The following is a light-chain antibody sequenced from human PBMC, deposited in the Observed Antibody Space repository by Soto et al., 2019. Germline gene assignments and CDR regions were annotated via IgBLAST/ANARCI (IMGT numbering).Light chain of an antibody. CDR2: KAS. J-gene: IGKJ1*01. CDR3: QHYTSYSEA. CDR1: QTISSW. Sequence: DIQMTQSPSTLSGSVGDRVTIICRASQTISSWLAWYQQTPGKAPKLLIYKASTLKSGVPSRFSGSGSGTEFTLTISSLQPDDFATYYCQHYTSYSEAFGQGTKVDIK. V-gene: IGKV1-5*03.